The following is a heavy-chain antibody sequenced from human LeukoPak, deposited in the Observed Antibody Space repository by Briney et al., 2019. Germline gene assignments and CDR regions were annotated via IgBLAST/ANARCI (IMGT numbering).Heavy chain of an antibody. CDR1: GFTVSSNY. Sequence: AGGSLRLSCAASGFTVSSNYMSWVRQAPGKGLEWVSVIYSGGSTYYADSVKGRFTISRDNSKNTLYLQMNSLRAEDTAVYYCAREAQDSAGFDPWGQGTLVTVSS. CDR2: IYSGGST. J-gene: IGHJ5*02. D-gene: IGHD2-15*01. V-gene: IGHV3-53*01. CDR3: AREAQDSAGFDP.